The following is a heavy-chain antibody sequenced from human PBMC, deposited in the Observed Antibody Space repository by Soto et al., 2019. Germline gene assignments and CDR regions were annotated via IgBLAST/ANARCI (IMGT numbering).Heavy chain of an antibody. CDR3: ARGRSSTSWAFRPYYYYYGMDV. D-gene: IGHD2-2*01. CDR1: GGTFSSYA. CDR2: IIPIFGTA. Sequence: GASVKVSCKASGGTFSSYAISWVRQAPGQGLEWMGGIIPIFGTANYAQKFQGRVTITADESTSTAYMELSSLRSEDTAVYYCARGRSSTSWAFRPYYYYYGMDVWGQGTTVTVSS. V-gene: IGHV1-69*13. J-gene: IGHJ6*02.